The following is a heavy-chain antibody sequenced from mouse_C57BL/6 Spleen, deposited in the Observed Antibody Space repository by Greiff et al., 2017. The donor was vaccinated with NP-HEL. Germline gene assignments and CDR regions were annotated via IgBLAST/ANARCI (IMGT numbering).Heavy chain of an antibody. CDR1: GYTFTSYW. CDR2: IYPSDSET. Sequence: QLQHPGAELVRPGSSVKLSCKASGYTFTSYWMDWVKQRPGQGLEWIGNIYPSDSETHYNQKFKDKATLTVDKSSSTAYMQLSSLTSEDSAVYYCARGRWLLWYFDVCGTGTTVTVSS. D-gene: IGHD2-3*01. J-gene: IGHJ1*03. V-gene: IGHV1-61*01. CDR3: ARGRWLLWYFDV.